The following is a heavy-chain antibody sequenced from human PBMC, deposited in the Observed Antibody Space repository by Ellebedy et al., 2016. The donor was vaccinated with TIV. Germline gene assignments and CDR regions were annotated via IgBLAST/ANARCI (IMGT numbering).Heavy chain of an antibody. D-gene: IGHD6-19*01. J-gene: IGHJ4*02. V-gene: IGHV3-48*02. CDR1: GFTFGGHS. Sequence: PGGSLRLSCAASGFTFGGHSMTWVRLAPGKGLEWISAVSSSSSAIFYADSVKGRFSISRDNARNSLYLQMNTLRDEDTAVYYCTRARVYSNGWYYPDFWGQGTLVAVSS. CDR3: TRARVYSNGWYYPDF. CDR2: VSSSSSAI.